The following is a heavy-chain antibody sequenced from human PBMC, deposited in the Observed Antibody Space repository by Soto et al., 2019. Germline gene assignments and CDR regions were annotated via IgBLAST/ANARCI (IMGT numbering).Heavy chain of an antibody. CDR2: IKQDGSEK. Sequence: GGSLRLSCAASGFTFSSYWMSWVRQAPGKGLEWVANIKQDGSEKYYVDSVKGRFTISRDNAKNSLYLQMNSLRAEDTAVYYCARHTGEWLATRYYFDYWGQGTLVTVSS. J-gene: IGHJ4*02. D-gene: IGHD6-19*01. CDR1: GFTFSSYW. CDR3: ARHTGEWLATRYYFDY. V-gene: IGHV3-7*01.